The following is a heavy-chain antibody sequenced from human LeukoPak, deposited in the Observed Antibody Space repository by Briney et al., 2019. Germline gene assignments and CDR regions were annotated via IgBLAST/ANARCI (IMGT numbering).Heavy chain of an antibody. Sequence: PGGSLRLSCAGSGFTFSTYAMSWVRQAPGKGLEWVSAISGSGGITYYADSVKGRFTISRDNFKNTLYLRMNSLRAEDTAVYHCAKDDTAGGGYHYGMDVWGQGTTVTVSS. V-gene: IGHV3-23*01. D-gene: IGHD5-18*01. CDR1: GFTFSTYA. J-gene: IGHJ6*02. CDR3: AKDDTAGGGYHYGMDV. CDR2: ISGSGGIT.